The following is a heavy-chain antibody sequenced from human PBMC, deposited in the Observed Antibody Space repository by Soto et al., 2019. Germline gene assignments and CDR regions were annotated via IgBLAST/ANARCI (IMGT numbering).Heavy chain of an antibody. D-gene: IGHD6-13*01. J-gene: IGHJ4*02. CDR1: GGSVSGYF. CDR3: ARDGAATGSVYIDY. CDR2: ISYSGST. Sequence: SETLSLTCTVSGGSVSGYFWTWIRQPPGKGLEWIGYISYSGSTNYNSSLKSRVTMSIDTSKNQFSLRLTSVSAADTAVYYCARDGAATGSVYIDYWGQGTLVTAPQ. V-gene: IGHV4-59*02.